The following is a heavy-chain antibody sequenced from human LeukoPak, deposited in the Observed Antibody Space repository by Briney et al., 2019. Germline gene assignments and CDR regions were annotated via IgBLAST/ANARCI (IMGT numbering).Heavy chain of an antibody. J-gene: IGHJ4*02. V-gene: IGHV4-34*01. D-gene: IGHD3-16*02. Sequence: SGTLSLTCAVYGGSFSGYYWSWIRQPPGKGLEWIGEINHSGSTNYNPSLKSRVTISVDTSKNQFSLKLSSVTAADTAVYYCARTGPYDYVWGSYRYSYYFDYWGQGTLVTVSS. CDR2: INHSGST. CDR1: GGSFSGYY. CDR3: ARTGPYDYVWGSYRYSYYFDY.